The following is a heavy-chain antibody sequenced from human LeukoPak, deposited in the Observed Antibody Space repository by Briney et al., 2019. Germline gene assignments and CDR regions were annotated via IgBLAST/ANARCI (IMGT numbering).Heavy chain of an antibody. V-gene: IGHV4-30-2*01. CDR2: IYHSGST. CDR3: ARCVPVTNWFDP. D-gene: IGHD4-11*01. Sequence: SETLSLTCAVSGGSISSGGYSWSWIRQPPGKGLEWIGYIYHSGSTYYNPSLKSRVTISVDRSKNQFSLKLSSVTAADTAVYYCARCVPVTNWFDPWGQGTLVTVSS. J-gene: IGHJ5*02. CDR1: GGSISSGGYS.